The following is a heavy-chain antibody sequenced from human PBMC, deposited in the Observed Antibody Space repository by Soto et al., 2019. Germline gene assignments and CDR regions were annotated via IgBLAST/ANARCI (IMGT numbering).Heavy chain of an antibody. D-gene: IGHD2-15*01. CDR1: GLTFSDSY. V-gene: IGHV3-11*01. CDR3: ERDVGSYAADGYCAY. CDR2: ISSSCSII. Sequence: GGSQRLSCAASGLTFSDSYMSRIPLAPGKWLECVSYISSSCSIIYYGDSVKGRFTISRDNAKNSPYRQINTLKAGDPAVYHCERDVGSYAADGYCAYWGQGTLDTVSS. J-gene: IGHJ4*02.